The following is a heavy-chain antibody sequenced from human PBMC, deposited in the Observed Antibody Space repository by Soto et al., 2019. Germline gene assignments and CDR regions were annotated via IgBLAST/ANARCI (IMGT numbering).Heavy chain of an antibody. Sequence: SETLSLTCTVSGASITTAYYWTWVRQHPVKGLEWIGHIYYTGNTYYNPSLKSRLNISLDTSKNQFSLQLESMTAADTAIYYCASGSSFDPWGQGTLVTVSS. V-gene: IGHV4-31*03. CDR3: ASGSSFDP. CDR1: GASITTAYY. D-gene: IGHD1-26*01. J-gene: IGHJ5*02. CDR2: IYYTGNT.